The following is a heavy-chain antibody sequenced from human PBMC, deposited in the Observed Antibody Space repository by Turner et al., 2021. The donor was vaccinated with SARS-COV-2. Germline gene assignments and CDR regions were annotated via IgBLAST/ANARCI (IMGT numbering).Heavy chain of an antibody. V-gene: IGHV3-33*08. D-gene: IGHD3-10*01. CDR1: GFTFSSFA. Sequence: QVQLVESGGGVVQPGTSLRLSCAPSGFTFSSFAMNWVRQAPGKGLEWVALIWYDGSNKYYADSVKGRFTISRDNSKNTLYLQMNSLRAEDTAVYYCARDLFQDYGSGSYRLDYWGQGTLVTVSS. CDR3: ARDLFQDYGSGSYRLDY. CDR2: IWYDGSNK. J-gene: IGHJ4*02.